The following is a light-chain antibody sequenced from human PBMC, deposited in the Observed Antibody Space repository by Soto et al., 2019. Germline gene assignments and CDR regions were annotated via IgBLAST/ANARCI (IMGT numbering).Light chain of an antibody. J-gene: IGKJ1*01. V-gene: IGKV3-20*01. Sequence: EIVLMPSPGTLSLSPVERATLSCRASQSVSSSYLAWYQQKPGQAPRLLIYGASSRATGIPDRFSGSGSGTDFTLTIRRLEPEDFAVYYCQQYGSSPPGTCGQGTKVDIK. CDR1: QSVSSSY. CDR3: QQYGSSPPGT. CDR2: GAS.